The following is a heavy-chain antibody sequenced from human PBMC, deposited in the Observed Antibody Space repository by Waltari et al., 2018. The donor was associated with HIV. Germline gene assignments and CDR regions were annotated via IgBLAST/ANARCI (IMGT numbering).Heavy chain of an antibody. D-gene: IGHD6-19*01. CDR2: ISYHGDDK. CDR1: GFTLSSYA. Sequence: QVHRVESGGGVVQPGRSLTLPCAAAGFTLSSYAMHWVRQAPGKGLEWVAVISYHGDDKYDADSVKGLFTISRDNSKNTLYLQMTSLRAEDTAVYYCAKGASGWSPGYWGQGTLVTVSS. V-gene: IGHV3-30*18. J-gene: IGHJ4*02. CDR3: AKGASGWSPGY.